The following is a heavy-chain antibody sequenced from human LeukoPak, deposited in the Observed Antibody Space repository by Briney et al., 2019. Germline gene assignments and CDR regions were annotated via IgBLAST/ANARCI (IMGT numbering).Heavy chain of an antibody. CDR3: ARDSYCSTTSCHLDY. J-gene: IGHJ4*02. D-gene: IGHD2-2*01. V-gene: IGHV4-39*07. Sequence: PSETLSLTCTVSGGSISGSSYFWGWIRQSPAKGLEWIGSISYSGITHYNPSLKSRVTMSVDTSRNQVSLNLDSVTAADTAVYYCARDSYCSTTSCHLDYWGQGTLVTVSS. CDR1: GGSISGSSYF. CDR2: ISYSGIT.